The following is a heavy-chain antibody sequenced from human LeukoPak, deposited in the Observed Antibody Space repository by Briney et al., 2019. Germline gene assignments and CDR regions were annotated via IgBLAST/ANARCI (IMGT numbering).Heavy chain of an antibody. CDR2: INQDRSEE. D-gene: IGHD5-12*01. Sequence: PGGSLRLSCAASGFTFSNYWMSWVRQAPGEGLEWVAHINQDRSEEHYMDSVKARFIISRDNAKNSLSLQMDSLRAEDTAVYYCVRDGGVSGYDLLDYWGQGTLVTVSS. CDR1: GFTFSNYW. CDR3: VRDGGVSGYDLLDY. J-gene: IGHJ4*02. V-gene: IGHV3-7*01.